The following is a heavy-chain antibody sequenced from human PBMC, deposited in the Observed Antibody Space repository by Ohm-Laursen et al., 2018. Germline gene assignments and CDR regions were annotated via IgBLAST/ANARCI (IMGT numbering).Heavy chain of an antibody. D-gene: IGHD6-19*01. CDR2: IIPILGIA. CDR1: GGTFSSYA. V-gene: IGHV1-69*04. CDR3: AKDLAGMDY. J-gene: IGHJ4*02. Sequence: SSVKVSCKASGGTFSSYAISWVRQAPGQGLEWMGRIIPILGIANYAQKFQGRVTITADKSTSTAYMELSSLRAEDTAVYYCAKDLAGMDYWGQGTLVTVSS.